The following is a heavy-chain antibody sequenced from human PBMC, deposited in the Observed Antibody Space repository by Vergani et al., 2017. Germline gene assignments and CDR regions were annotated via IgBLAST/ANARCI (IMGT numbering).Heavy chain of an antibody. V-gene: IGHV4-34*01. Sequence: QVQLKQWGAGLLKPSETLSLTCAVYGGSFSGYYWSWIRQPPGKGLEWIGEINHSGSSNYNPSLKSRVTISVDTSKNQFSLKLSSVTAADTAVYYCARAIAAAGTRFDPWGQGTLVTVSS. J-gene: IGHJ5*02. CDR3: ARAIAAAGTRFDP. CDR1: GGSFSGYY. D-gene: IGHD6-13*01. CDR2: INHSGSS.